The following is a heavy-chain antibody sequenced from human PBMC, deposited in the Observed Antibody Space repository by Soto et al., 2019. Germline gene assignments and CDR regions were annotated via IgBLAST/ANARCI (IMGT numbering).Heavy chain of an antibody. D-gene: IGHD5-12*01. Sequence: GGSLRLSCAASGFTFDDYAMHWVRQAPGRGLEWVSGISLNSGSIGYADSVKGRFTISRDNAKNSLYLQMNSLRAEDTALYYCAKDRRMATITRATFDYWRQGTLVTVAS. CDR3: AKDRRMATITRATFDY. V-gene: IGHV3-9*01. CDR1: GFTFDDYA. CDR2: ISLNSGSI. J-gene: IGHJ4*02.